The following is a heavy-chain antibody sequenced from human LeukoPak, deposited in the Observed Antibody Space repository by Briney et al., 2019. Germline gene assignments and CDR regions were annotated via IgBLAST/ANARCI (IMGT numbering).Heavy chain of an antibody. J-gene: IGHJ4*01. V-gene: IGHV3-23*01. D-gene: IGHD1-26*01. CDR1: GFTFSSYA. Sequence: GGSLRLSCAVSGFTFSSYAMSWVRQAPGKGLDWVSVIVGIDSNTYYADSVKGRFTISRDNSKNTLYLQMNSLRAEDTVVYYCARRSVSYYYGFDYWGQGTLVTVSS. CDR2: IVGIDSNT. CDR3: ARRSVSYYYGFDY.